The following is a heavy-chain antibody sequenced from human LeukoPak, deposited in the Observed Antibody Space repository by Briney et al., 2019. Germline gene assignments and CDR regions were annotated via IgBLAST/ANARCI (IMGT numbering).Heavy chain of an antibody. CDR2: FYVGGAT. CDR3: ARDRSYGYGGEYFDY. V-gene: IGHV3-53*01. CDR1: GFSVTNNY. J-gene: IGHJ4*02. D-gene: IGHD5-18*01. Sequence: PGGSLRLSCAVSGFSVTNNYMSWVRQAPGKGLEWVSVFYVGGATYYADSVKGRFTISRDNSENTLYLQMNSLRAEDTAVYYCARDRSYGYGGEYFDYWGQGTLVTVSS.